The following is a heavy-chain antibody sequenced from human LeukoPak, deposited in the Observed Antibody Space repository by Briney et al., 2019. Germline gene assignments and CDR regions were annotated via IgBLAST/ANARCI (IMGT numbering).Heavy chain of an antibody. D-gene: IGHD6-19*01. CDR2: ISYDGPNK. CDR1: GFTFSTYA. Sequence: PGGSLRLSCAASGFTFSTYAMRWVRQAPGKGLEWVAAISYDGPNKRYADSVKGRFTISRDNSKNTLYLQMNSLRAEDTAVYYCARGVRIAVAGYIDYWGQGTLVTVSS. V-gene: IGHV3-30*04. CDR3: ARGVRIAVAGYIDY. J-gene: IGHJ4*02.